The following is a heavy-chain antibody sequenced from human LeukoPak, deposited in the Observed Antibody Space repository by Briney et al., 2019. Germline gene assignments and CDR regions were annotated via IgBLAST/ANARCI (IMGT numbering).Heavy chain of an antibody. CDR3: GKCLVPPAAIKSLDC. V-gene: IGHV3-23*01. D-gene: IGHD2-2*01. CDR2: ITAWWANT. Sequence: PGGSLRLPCAASVLTFRSCPMTWARQAPGEGVEWISAITAWWANTFHADSVKGRFTLSRHNSQNTVYLQLNSLGADDSAVYYCGKCLVPPAAIKSLDCWGQGTLVTVSS. CDR1: VLTFRSCP. J-gene: IGHJ4*02.